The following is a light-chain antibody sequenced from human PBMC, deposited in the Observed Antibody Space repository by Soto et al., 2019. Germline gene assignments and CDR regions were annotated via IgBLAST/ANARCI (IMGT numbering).Light chain of an antibody. CDR2: DVH. J-gene: IGLJ3*02. Sequence: QSALTQPRSVSGSPGQSVTISCTGTSGDVGGYDFVSWFQQHPGKAPKLMIYDVHKRPSGVPDRFSGSKSGNTASLTVSELQAEDEADYYCCSYAGTYTWMFGGGTKLTVL. V-gene: IGLV2-11*01. CDR1: SGDVGGYDF. CDR3: CSYAGTYTWM.